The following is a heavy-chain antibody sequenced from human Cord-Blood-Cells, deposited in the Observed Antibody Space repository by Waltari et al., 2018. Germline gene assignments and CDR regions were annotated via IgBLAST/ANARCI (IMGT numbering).Heavy chain of an antibody. CDR3: ARRGLGNWFDP. D-gene: IGHD3-9*01. V-gene: IGHV4-59*08. J-gene: IGHJ5*02. CDR2: IYYSGST. CDR1: GGSISSYY. Sequence: QVQLQESGPGLVKPSETLSLTCTVSGGSISSYYWSWIRQPPGKGLEWIGYIYYSGSTNSNPALKSRVTISVDTSKNQFSLKLSSVTAADTAVYYCARRGLGNWFDPWGQGTLVTVSS.